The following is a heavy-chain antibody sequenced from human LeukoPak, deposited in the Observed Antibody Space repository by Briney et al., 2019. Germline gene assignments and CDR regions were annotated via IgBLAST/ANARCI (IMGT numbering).Heavy chain of an antibody. D-gene: IGHD3-16*01. V-gene: IGHV4-39*01. CDR2: IYYSGST. Sequence: SSETLSLTCTVSGGSISSSSYYWGWIRQPPGKGLEWIGSIYYSGSTYYNPSLKSRVTISVDTSKNQFSLKLSSVTAADTAVYYCARLLIYTPCFDYWSQGTLVTVSS. CDR1: GGSISSSSYY. CDR3: ARLLIYTPCFDY. J-gene: IGHJ4*02.